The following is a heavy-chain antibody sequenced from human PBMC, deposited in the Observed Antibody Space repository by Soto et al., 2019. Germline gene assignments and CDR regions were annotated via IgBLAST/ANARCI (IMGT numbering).Heavy chain of an antibody. J-gene: IGHJ4*02. CDR3: ARGPSYYDSSGYYLTPDY. CDR1: GYTFTSYD. Sequence: GASVKVSCKASGYTFTSYDINWVRQATGQGLEWMGWMNPNSGNTGYAQKFQGRVTMTRNTSISTAYMELSSLRSEDTAVYYCARGPSYYDSSGYYLTPDYWGKGTLVPVSS. D-gene: IGHD3-22*01. CDR2: MNPNSGNT. V-gene: IGHV1-8*01.